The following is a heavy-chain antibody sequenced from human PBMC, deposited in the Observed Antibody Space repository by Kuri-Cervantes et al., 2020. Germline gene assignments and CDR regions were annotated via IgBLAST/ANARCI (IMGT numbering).Heavy chain of an antibody. D-gene: IGHD4-23*01. CDR1: AYTFTGYY. CDR3: ARDLSSTVVTQGYYYMDV. V-gene: IGHV1-2*02. J-gene: IGHJ6*03. CDR2: INPNSGGT. Sequence: ASVKVSCKASAYTFTGYYMHWVRQAPGQGLEWMGWINPNSGGTNYAQKFQGRVTMTRDTSISTAYMELSRLRSDDTAVYYCARDLSSTVVTQGYYYMDVWGKGTTVTVSS.